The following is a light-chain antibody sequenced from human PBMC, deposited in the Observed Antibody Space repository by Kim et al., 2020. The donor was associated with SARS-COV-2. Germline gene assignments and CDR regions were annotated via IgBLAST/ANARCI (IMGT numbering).Light chain of an antibody. CDR2: GAS. CDR1: QSVSSSY. J-gene: IGKJ4*01. V-gene: IGKV3-20*01. CDR3: QQYGSSPLT. Sequence: EIVLTQSPGTLSLSPGERATLSCRASQSVSSSYLAWYQQKPGQAPRLLIYGASSRATGIPDRFSGSGSGTDFTLTISRLEPEDFAVYYCQQYGSSPLTFGVGTKLEI.